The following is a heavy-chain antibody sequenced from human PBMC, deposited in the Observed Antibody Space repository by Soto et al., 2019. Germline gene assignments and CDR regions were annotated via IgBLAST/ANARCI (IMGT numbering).Heavy chain of an antibody. J-gene: IGHJ6*02. CDR1: GSTFTSYY. CDR3: ARAYGDYGRDYYYGMDV. CDR2: INPSGGST. V-gene: IGHV1-46*01. D-gene: IGHD4-17*01. Sequence: GASVKVSCKASGSTFTSYYMHWVRQAPGQGLEWMGIINPSGGSTSYAQKFQGRVTMTRDTSTSTVYMELSSLRSEDTAVYYCARAYGDYGRDYYYGMDVWGQGTTVTVSS.